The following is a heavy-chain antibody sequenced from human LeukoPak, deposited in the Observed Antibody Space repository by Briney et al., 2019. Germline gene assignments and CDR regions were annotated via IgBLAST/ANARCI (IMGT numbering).Heavy chain of an antibody. J-gene: IGHJ5*02. CDR1: GFIFNDYG. CDR3: AKGSSGYFVDL. D-gene: IGHD3-22*01. CDR2: ISNDGGGT. V-gene: IGHV3-23*01. Sequence: GGSLRLSCAASGFIFNDYGLIWVRQAPGKGLEWVSAISNDGGGTNYADFVKGRFTISRDNSKNTLFLQMNGLRAEDTALYYCAKGSSGYFVDLWGQGTLVNVSS.